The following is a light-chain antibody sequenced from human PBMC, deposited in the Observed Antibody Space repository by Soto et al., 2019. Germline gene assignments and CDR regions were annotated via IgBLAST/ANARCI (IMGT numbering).Light chain of an antibody. CDR1: QSISNY. CDR2: AAS. CDR3: QQSYIIPIL. Sequence: DIPMTQRPSSLSPSLVDRVTITCGASQSISNYLNWYQHKPGKAPKLLIYAASSLQSGVPSRFSASGSGTDFTLTISSLQPEDFATYYCQQSYIIPILFGQGTRLEI. J-gene: IGKJ5*01. V-gene: IGKV1-39*01.